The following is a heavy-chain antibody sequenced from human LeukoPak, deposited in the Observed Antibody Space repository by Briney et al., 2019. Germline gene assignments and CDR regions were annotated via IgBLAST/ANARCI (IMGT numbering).Heavy chain of an antibody. CDR2: IYTSGST. D-gene: IGHD5-18*01. J-gene: IGHJ3*02. CDR1: GGSISSGSYY. Sequence: SETLSLTCTVSGGSISSGSYYWSWIRQPAGKGLEWIGRIYTSGSTNYNPSLKSRVTISVDTSKNQFSLKLSSVTAADTAVYYCAGVDTAMAGAFDIWGQGTMVTVSS. CDR3: AGVDTAMAGAFDI. V-gene: IGHV4-61*02.